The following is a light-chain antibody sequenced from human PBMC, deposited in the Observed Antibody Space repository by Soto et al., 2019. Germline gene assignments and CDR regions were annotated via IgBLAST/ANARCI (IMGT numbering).Light chain of an antibody. Sequence: EIVLTQSPGTLSLSPGERATLSCRASQSVSSNYLAWYQQKPGQAPRLLIYGASSRATGTPDRFSGSGSGTDFTLTISRLEPEDFAVYYCQQYCTSPWTFGQGTKVEIK. CDR3: QQYCTSPWT. V-gene: IGKV3-20*01. J-gene: IGKJ1*01. CDR2: GAS. CDR1: QSVSSNY.